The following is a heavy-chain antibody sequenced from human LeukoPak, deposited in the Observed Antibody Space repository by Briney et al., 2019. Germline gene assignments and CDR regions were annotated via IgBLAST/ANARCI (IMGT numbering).Heavy chain of an antibody. J-gene: IGHJ4*02. CDR2: IYYSGST. CDR3: ARGRTEYYFDY. V-gene: IGHV4-4*07. Sequence: SETLSLTCTVSGGSISNYFWSWVRQPAGKGLEWIGRIYYSGSTYYNPSLRSRVTISVDTSKNQFSLKLSSVTAADTAVYYCARGRTEYYFDYWGQGTLVTVSS. D-gene: IGHD1-1*01. CDR1: GGSISNYF.